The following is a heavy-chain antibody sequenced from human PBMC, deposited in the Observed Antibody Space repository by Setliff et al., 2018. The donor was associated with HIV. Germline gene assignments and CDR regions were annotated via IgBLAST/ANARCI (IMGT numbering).Heavy chain of an antibody. CDR2: IIPILGIA. CDR1: GYTFTSYY. CDR3: ARGESTIFGRI. V-gene: IGHV1-69*04. J-gene: IGHJ3*02. D-gene: IGHD3-3*01. Sequence: GASVKVSCKASGYTFTSYYMHWVRQAPGQGLEWMGRIIPILGIANYAQKFQGRVTITADKSTSTAYMELSSLRSEDTAVYYCARGESTIFGRIWGQGTMVTVSS.